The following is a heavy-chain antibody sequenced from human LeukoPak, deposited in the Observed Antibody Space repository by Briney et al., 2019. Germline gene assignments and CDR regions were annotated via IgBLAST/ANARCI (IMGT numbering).Heavy chain of an antibody. Sequence: SETLSLICTVSNYWSWIRQPPGKGLEWIGYIFYNEGTSYNPSLKSRVTISVDTSNNQLSLKVNSVTAADTAMYYCVKSNSRYQPWTLDIWGRGTMVTVSS. CDR1: NY. D-gene: IGHD2-2*01. CDR2: IFYNEGT. V-gene: IGHV4-59*01. CDR3: VKSNSRYQPWTLDI. J-gene: IGHJ3*02.